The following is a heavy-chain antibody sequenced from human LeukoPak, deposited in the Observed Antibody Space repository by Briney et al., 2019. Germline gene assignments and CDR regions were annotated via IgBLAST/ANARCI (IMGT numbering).Heavy chain of an antibody. D-gene: IGHD3-22*01. CDR2: INSDGNNT. Sequence: GGSLRLSCAASGFTFSSYWMHWVRQGPGKGLVWVSRINSDGNNTIYADSVKGRFTISRDNAKNTVYLQMNSLRAEDTAVYYCARKLEGYDSSGYYQYFDYWGQGTLVTVSS. V-gene: IGHV3-74*01. J-gene: IGHJ4*02. CDR3: ARKLEGYDSSGYYQYFDY. CDR1: GFTFSSYW.